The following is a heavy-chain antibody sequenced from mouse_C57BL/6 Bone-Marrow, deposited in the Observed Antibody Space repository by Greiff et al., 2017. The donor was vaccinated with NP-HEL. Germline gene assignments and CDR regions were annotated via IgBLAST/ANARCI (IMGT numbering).Heavy chain of an antibody. D-gene: IGHD2-1*01. CDR1: GFNIKDDY. Sequence: VQLKQSGAELVRPGASVKLSCTASGFNIKDDYMPWVQQRPEQSLEWIGWIDPENGDTEYASKFQGKATITADTSSNTAYLQLSSLTSEDTAVYYCTTGGGNYDWYCDVWGTGTTVTVSS. CDR2: IDPENGDT. V-gene: IGHV14-4*01. J-gene: IGHJ1*03. CDR3: TTGGGNYDWYCDV.